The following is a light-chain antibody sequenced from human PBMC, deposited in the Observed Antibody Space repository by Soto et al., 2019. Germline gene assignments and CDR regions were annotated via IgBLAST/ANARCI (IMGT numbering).Light chain of an antibody. CDR2: GAS. J-gene: IGKJ1*01. CDR3: QQYNNWPRT. V-gene: IGKV3-20*01. Sequence: EIVLTQSPGTLSLSPGERATLSCRASQNVGSNSLAWYQQKPGQAPRLLIYGASSRATGIPDRFSGSGSGTDFTLTISRLEPEDFAVYYCQQYNNWPRTFGQGTKVEIK. CDR1: QNVGSNS.